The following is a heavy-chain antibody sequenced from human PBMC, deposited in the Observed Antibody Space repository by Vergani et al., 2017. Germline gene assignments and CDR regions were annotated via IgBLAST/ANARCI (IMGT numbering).Heavy chain of an antibody. J-gene: IGHJ6*03. Sequence: QVQLQESGPGLVKPSENLSLTCTVSGGSISSYYWSWIRQPPGKGLEWIGYIYYSGSTNYNPSLKSRVTISVDTSKNRFSLKLSSVTAADTAVYYCAREARNYYYYMDVWGKGTTVTVSS. CDR3: AREARNYYYYMDV. D-gene: IGHD5-12*01. CDR2: IYYSGST. V-gene: IGHV4-59*01. CDR1: GGSISSYY.